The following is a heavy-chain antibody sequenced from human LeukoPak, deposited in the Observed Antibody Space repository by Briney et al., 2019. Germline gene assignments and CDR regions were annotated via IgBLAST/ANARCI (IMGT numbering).Heavy chain of an antibody. Sequence: PVGSLRLSCAASGFAFSNYAMTWVRQAPGKGLEWVSVISGSGGSTYYVDSVKGRFTISRDNSKNTLYLQLNSLRAEDTAVYYCAKARIPAGNHFDYWGQGSLVTVST. D-gene: IGHD1-14*01. V-gene: IGHV3-23*01. CDR2: ISGSGGST. CDR1: GFAFSNYA. J-gene: IGHJ4*02. CDR3: AKARIPAGNHFDY.